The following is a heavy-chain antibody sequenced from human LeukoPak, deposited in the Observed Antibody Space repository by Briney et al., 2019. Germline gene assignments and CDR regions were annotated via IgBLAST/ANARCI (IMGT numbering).Heavy chain of an antibody. CDR3: AGDSHTGYYLDY. D-gene: IGHD3-9*01. CDR1: DYNFTIYG. Sequence: ASVKVSCKASDYNFTIYGITWVRQAPGQGLEWMGWISPYNGNTNYAQKFQGRVTMTSDTSTSTAFMELRGLRSDDTAVYYCAGDSHTGYYLDYRGQGTLVTVSS. CDR2: ISPYNGNT. J-gene: IGHJ4*02. V-gene: IGHV1-18*01.